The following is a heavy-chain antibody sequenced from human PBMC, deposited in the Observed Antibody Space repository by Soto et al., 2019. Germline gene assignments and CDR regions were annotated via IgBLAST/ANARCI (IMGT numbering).Heavy chain of an antibody. CDR2: ISAYDGNT. J-gene: IGHJ4*02. V-gene: IGHV1-18*01. CDR3: ARDTYYDFWSGYKTTFDY. D-gene: IGHD3-3*01. Sequence: ASVKVSCKASGYTFTSYGISWVRQAPGQGLEWMGWISAYDGNTNYAQKLQGRVTMTTDTSTSTAYMELRSLRSDDTAVYYCARDTYYDFWSGYKTTFDYWGQGTLVTVSS. CDR1: GYTFTSYG.